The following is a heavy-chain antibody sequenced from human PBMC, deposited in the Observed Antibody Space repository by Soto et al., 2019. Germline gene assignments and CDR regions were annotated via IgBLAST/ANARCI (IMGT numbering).Heavy chain of an antibody. V-gene: IGHV4-34*01. CDR1: GGSFRGYY. CDR2: INHRGST. Sequence: QVQLQQWGAGLLKPSETLSLTCAVYGGSFRGYYWSWIRQPPGKGLEWIGEINHRGSTHYNPSVKGRVVVSGLTSTTQFSLQLSSVGAADTAVYYCARGSRVKSPAARGRDYSYHGRCVWGQG. CDR3: ARGSRVKSPAARGRDYSYHGRCV. D-gene: IGHD1-26*01. J-gene: IGHJ6*02.